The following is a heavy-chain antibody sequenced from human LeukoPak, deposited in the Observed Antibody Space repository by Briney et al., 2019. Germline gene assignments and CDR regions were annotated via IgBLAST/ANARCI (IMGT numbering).Heavy chain of an antibody. V-gene: IGHV4-34*01. J-gene: IGHJ5*02. CDR2: INHSGST. Sequence: SETLSLTCAVYGGSFSGYYWSRIRQPPGKGLEWIGEINHSGSTNYNPSLKSRVTISVDTSKNQFSLKLSSVTAADTAVYYCARSIFGVVKGDNWFDPWGQGTLVTVSS. D-gene: IGHD3-3*01. CDR1: GGSFSGYY. CDR3: ARSIFGVVKGDNWFDP.